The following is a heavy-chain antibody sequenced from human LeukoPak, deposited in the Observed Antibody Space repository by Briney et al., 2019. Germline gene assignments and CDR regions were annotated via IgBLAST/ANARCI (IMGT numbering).Heavy chain of an antibody. CDR2: IIPIFGTA. V-gene: IGHV1-69*13. Sequence: SVKVSCKASGGTFSSYAISWVRQAPGQGLEWMGGIIPIFGTANYAQKFQGRVTITADESTSTAYMELSSLRSEDTAVYYCARVPVAYCGGDCYSNWFDPWGQGTLVIVSS. CDR3: ARVPVAYCGGDCYSNWFDP. D-gene: IGHD2-21*02. J-gene: IGHJ5*02. CDR1: GGTFSSYA.